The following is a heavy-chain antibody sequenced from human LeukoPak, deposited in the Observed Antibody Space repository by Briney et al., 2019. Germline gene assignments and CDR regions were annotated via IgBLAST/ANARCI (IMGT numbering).Heavy chain of an antibody. Sequence: GGSLRLSCAASGFTFSSYAMSWVRQAPGKGLEWVSAISGSGGSTYYADSVKGRFTISRDNSKNTLYLQMNSLRAEDTAVYYCAKGLAVPAAQGGGGAFDIWGQGTMVTVSS. V-gene: IGHV3-23*01. CDR3: AKGLAVPAAQGGGGAFDI. J-gene: IGHJ3*02. CDR2: ISGSGGST. D-gene: IGHD2-2*01. CDR1: GFTFSSYA.